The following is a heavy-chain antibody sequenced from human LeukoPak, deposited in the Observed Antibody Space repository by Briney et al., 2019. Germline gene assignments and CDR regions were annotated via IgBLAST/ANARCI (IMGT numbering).Heavy chain of an antibody. J-gene: IGHJ4*02. D-gene: IGHD4-17*01. CDR3: TTDQYGDYWGLFDY. CDR1: GFTFSNAW. Sequence: GGSLRLSCAASGFTFSNAWMSWVRQAPGKGLEWVGRIKSKTDGGTTDYAAPVKGRFTISRDDSKNTLYLQMNSLKTEDTAVYYCTTDQYGDYWGLFDYWGQGTLVTVSS. CDR2: IKSKTDGGTT. V-gene: IGHV3-15*01.